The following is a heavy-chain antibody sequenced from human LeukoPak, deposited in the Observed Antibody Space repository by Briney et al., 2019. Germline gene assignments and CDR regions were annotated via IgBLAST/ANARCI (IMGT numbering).Heavy chain of an antibody. Sequence: GASVKLSCKASGYTFTSYAMSWVRQAPGHGLEWMGWINTNTGNPTYAQGFTGRFVFSLDTSVSTAYLQISSLKAEDTAVYYCARDWSAAHFDYWGQGTLVTVSS. V-gene: IGHV7-4-1*02. D-gene: IGHD2-2*01. CDR3: ARDWSAAHFDY. J-gene: IGHJ4*02. CDR2: INTNTGNP. CDR1: GYTFTSYA.